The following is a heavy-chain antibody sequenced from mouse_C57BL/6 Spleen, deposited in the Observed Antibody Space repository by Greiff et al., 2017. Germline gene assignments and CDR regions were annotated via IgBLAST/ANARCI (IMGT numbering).Heavy chain of an antibody. CDR3: ARFYSNYFDY. V-gene: IGHV1-9*01. CDR1: GYTFTGYW. CDR2: ILPGRGST. Sequence: QVQLQQSGAELMKPGASVKLSCKATGYTFTGYWIEWVKQRPGHGLEWIGEILPGRGSTNYNEKFKGKATFTADTSSNTAYMQLSSLTTEDSAIYYCARFYSNYFDYWGQGTTLTVSS. D-gene: IGHD2-5*01. J-gene: IGHJ2*01.